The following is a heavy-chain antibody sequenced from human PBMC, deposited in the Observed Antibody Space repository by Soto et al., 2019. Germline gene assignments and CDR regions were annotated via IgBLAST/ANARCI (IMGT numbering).Heavy chain of an antibody. CDR1: GYTFTSYA. Sequence: ASVKVSCKASGYTFTSYAMHWVRQAPGQRLEWMGWINAGNGNTKYSQKFQGRVTITRDTSASTAYMELSSLRSEDTAVCYCASYCSGGSCPIDYGMDVWGQGTTVTVSS. CDR2: INAGNGNT. CDR3: ASYCSGGSCPIDYGMDV. D-gene: IGHD2-15*01. V-gene: IGHV1-3*01. J-gene: IGHJ6*02.